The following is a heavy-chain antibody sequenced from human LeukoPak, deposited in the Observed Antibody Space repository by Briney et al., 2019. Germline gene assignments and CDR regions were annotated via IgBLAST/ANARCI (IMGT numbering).Heavy chain of an antibody. CDR1: GFTFSSYA. J-gene: IGHJ4*02. CDR3: VKDMGARLNRFDY. D-gene: IGHD1-26*01. CDR2: ISSNGGST. Sequence: GGSLRLSCAASGFTFSSYAMHWVRQAPGKGLEYVSAISSNGGSTYYADSVKGRFTISRDNSKNTLYLQMSSLRAEDTAVYYCVKDMGARLNRFDYWGQGTLVTVSS. V-gene: IGHV3-64D*06.